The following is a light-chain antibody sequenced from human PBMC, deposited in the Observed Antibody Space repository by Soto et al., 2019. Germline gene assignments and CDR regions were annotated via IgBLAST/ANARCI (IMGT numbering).Light chain of an antibody. CDR2: DVS. CDR3: SSYTSSSLYV. CDR1: SSDVGGYSY. Sequence: QSVLTQPASVSGSPGQSITISCTGTSSDVGGYSYVPWYQQLPGKAPKLMIYDVSDRPSGVSNRFSGSKSGNTASLTISGLQAEDEADYYCSSYTSSSLYVFGTGTKVTVL. V-gene: IGLV2-14*01. J-gene: IGLJ1*01.